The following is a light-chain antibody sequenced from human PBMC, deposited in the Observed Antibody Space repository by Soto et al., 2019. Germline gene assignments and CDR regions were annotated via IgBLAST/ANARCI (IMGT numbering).Light chain of an antibody. Sequence: QSALTQPPSVSGSPGQSVTISCTATTTDIDNYDSVSWYQQAPGTAPKLIIYDVNNRPSGAPDRFSGSKSGTSASLAISGLQSEDEGDYFCAAWDDSLNGPVFGGGTKLTVL. CDR1: TTDIDNYDS. J-gene: IGLJ3*02. V-gene: IGLV2-18*01. CDR3: AAWDDSLNGPV. CDR2: DVN.